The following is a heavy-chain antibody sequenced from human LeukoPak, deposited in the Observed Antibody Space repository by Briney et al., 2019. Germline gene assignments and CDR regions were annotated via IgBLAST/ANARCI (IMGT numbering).Heavy chain of an antibody. J-gene: IGHJ4*02. D-gene: IGHD2-2*01. CDR2: ISGSGGST. CDR1: GFTFSSYA. Sequence: PGGSLRLSCAASGFTFSSYAMSWVRQAPGKGLEWVSAISGSGGSTYYGDSVKGRFTISRDNSKNTLSLQMNSLRAEDTAVYYCAKDQSQKGYCSSTSCEPFDCWGQGTLVTVSS. CDR3: AKDQSQKGYCSSTSCEPFDC. V-gene: IGHV3-23*01.